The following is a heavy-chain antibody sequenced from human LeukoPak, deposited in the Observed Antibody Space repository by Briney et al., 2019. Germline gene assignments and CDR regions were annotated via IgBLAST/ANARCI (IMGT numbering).Heavy chain of an antibody. CDR3: ARDGAGCYGGCWFDP. J-gene: IGHJ5*02. V-gene: IGHV4-59*12. CDR1: GGSISSYY. Sequence: SETLSLTCTVSGGSISSYYGSWIRQPPGKGLEWIGYIYYSGSTYYNPSLKSRVTISVDTSKNQFSLKLSSVTAADTAVYYCARDGAGCYGGCWFDPWGQGTLVTVSS. CDR2: IYYSGST. D-gene: IGHD2-2*01.